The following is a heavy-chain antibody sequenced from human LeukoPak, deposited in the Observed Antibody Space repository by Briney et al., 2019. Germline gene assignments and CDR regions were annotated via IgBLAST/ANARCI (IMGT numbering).Heavy chain of an antibody. CDR1: GFTFSSYG. CDR3: AKDGVVVVPAASPYYYYMDV. Sequence: PGGSLRLSCAASGFTFSSYGMHWVRQARGKGLGWVAFIRYDGSNKYYADSVKGRFTISRDNSKNTLYLQMNSLRAEDTAVYYCAKDGVVVVPAASPYYYYMDVWGKGTTVTVSS. V-gene: IGHV3-30*02. CDR2: IRYDGSNK. J-gene: IGHJ6*03. D-gene: IGHD2-2*01.